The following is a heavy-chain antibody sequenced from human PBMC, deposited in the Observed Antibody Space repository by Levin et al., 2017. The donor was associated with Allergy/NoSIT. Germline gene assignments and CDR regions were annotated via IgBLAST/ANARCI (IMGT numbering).Heavy chain of an antibody. D-gene: IGHD1-26*01. J-gene: IGHJ3*02. Sequence: GESLKISCAASGFTFSSYSMNWVRQAPGKGLEWVSSISSSSSYIYYADSVKGRFTISRDNAKNSLYLQMNSLRAEDTAVYYCARVGWELSLDAFDIWGQGTMVTVSS. CDR1: GFTFSSYS. V-gene: IGHV3-21*01. CDR2: ISSSSSYI. CDR3: ARVGWELSLDAFDI.